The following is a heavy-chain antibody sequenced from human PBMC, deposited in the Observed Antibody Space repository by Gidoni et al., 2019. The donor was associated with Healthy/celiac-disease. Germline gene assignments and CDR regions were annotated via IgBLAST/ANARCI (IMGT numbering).Heavy chain of an antibody. CDR2: INSDGSST. J-gene: IGHJ6*02. CDR1: GFTFSSYW. CDR3: ARDPEPYYGMDV. Sequence: EVQLVESGGGLVQPGGSLRLSCAASGFTFSSYWMHWVRQAPGKVLVWVSRINSDGSSTSYADSVKGRFTISRDNAKNTLYLQMNSLRAEDTAVYYCARDPEPYYGMDVWGQGTTVTVSS. V-gene: IGHV3-74*01.